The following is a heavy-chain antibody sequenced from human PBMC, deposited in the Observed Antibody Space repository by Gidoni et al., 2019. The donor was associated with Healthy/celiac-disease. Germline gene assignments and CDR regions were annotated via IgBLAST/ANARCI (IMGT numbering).Heavy chain of an antibody. D-gene: IGHD2-2*01. Sequence: QVQLVQSGAEVKKPGSSVKVYCKASGGTFSSYAISWVRQAPGQGLEWMGGIIPIFGTANYAKKFQGRVTLPADKSTATAYLGLTSLGSETTAVYYCPKVVRFIPAATSNCFDPGGQGTLFTVSS. J-gene: IGHJ5*02. CDR3: PKVVRFIPAATSNCFDP. V-gene: IGHV1-69*06. CDR1: GGTFSSYA. CDR2: IIPIFGTA.